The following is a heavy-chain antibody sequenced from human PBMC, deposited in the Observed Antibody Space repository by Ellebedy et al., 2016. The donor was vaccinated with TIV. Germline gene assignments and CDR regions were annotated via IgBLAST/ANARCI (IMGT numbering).Heavy chain of an antibody. CDR3: ARNGYDYQYYFDH. Sequence: GGSLRLSCAASGFTFSSYAMSWVRQAPGKGLEWVSGISASGGHTYYADSVKGRFTISRDNAKNSLYLQMDSLRAEDTAVYYCARNGYDYQYYFDHWGQGTLVTVSS. CDR1: GFTFSSYA. J-gene: IGHJ4*01. CDR2: ISASGGHT. D-gene: IGHD5-12*01. V-gene: IGHV3-23*01.